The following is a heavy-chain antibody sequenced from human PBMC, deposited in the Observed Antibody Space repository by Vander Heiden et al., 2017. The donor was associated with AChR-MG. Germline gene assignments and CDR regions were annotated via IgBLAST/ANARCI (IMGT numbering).Heavy chain of an antibody. Sequence: EVQLVQSGAEVKKPGESLKISCTGSGYSFTSYWIGWGRQMPGKGREWMGIIYPGDSDTRYSPSFQGQVTISADKSISTADLQWSSLKASDTAMYYCARHWGSVDTAIVIDYWGQGTLVTVS. D-gene: IGHD5-18*01. CDR2: IYPGDSDT. J-gene: IGHJ4*02. CDR3: ARHWGSVDTAIVIDY. V-gene: IGHV5-51*01. CDR1: GYSFTSYW.